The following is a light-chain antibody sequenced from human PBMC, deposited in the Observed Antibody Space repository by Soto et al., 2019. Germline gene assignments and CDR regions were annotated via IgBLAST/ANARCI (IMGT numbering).Light chain of an antibody. CDR2: GNS. CDR1: SSNIGAGYD. J-gene: IGLJ1*01. CDR3: QSYDSSLSGSEV. V-gene: IGLV1-40*01. Sequence: QSVLTQPPSVSGAPGQRVTISCTGSSSNIGAGYDVHWYQQLPGTAPKLLMYGNSNRPSGVPDRCSGSKSGTSSSLAITGRQADDEADYYCQSYDSSLSGSEVFGTGTKVTVL.